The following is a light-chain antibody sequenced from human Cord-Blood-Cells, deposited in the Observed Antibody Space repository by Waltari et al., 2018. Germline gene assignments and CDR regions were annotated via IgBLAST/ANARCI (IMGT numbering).Light chain of an antibody. V-gene: IGKV1-33*01. CDR2: DAS. CDR3: QQYDNLLPYT. CDR1: QDISNY. Sequence: DIQMTQSPSSLSASVGDRVTITCQASQDISNYLNWYQQKPGKAPKLLIYDASNFETGVPSRFSGSGSGTDFTFTISSLQPEDIATYYCQQYDNLLPYTFGQGTKLEIK. J-gene: IGKJ2*01.